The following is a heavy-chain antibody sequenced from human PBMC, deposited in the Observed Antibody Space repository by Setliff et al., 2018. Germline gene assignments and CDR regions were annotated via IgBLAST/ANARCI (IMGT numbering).Heavy chain of an antibody. J-gene: IGHJ5*02. V-gene: IGHV4-61*02. CDR3: ARAGFELGQYNWFDP. CDR2: IYVSTGST. CDR1: GDSISSGIYH. D-gene: IGHD3-3*02. Sequence: SETLSLTCTVSGDSISSGIYHWSWIRQSAGKGLEWIGRIYVSTGSTNYSPSLKSRVSISVDRSKNQFSLNLTSVTAADTAVFYCARAGFELGQYNWFDPWGQGTLVTVSS.